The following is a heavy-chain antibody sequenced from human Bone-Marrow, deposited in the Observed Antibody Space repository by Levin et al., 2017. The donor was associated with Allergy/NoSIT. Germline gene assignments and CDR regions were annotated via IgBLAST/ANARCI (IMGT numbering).Heavy chain of an antibody. Sequence: PGGSLRLSCAASGFTFSSYAMHWVRQAPGKGLEWVAVISYDGSNKYYADSVKGRFTISRDNSKNTLYLQMNSLRAEDTAVYYCARLKAYSSSWSGIDYWGQGTLVTVSS. J-gene: IGHJ4*02. CDR3: ARLKAYSSSWSGIDY. V-gene: IGHV3-30*04. CDR2: ISYDGSNK. CDR1: GFTFSSYA. D-gene: IGHD6-13*01.